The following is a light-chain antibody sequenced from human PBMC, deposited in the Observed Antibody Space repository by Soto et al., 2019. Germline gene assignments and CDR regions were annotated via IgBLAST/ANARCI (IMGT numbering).Light chain of an antibody. CDR1: QSVSSN. V-gene: IGKV3-15*01. CDR3: QQYNNWPRT. Sequence: EIVMTQSPATLSVSPGERATLSCRASQSVSSNLAWYQQKPGQAPRLLIFGASTRATGIPARFSGSGSGTEFNFTISSLQSEDFAVYYCQQYNNWPRTFGQGTTVEIK. CDR2: GAS. J-gene: IGKJ1*01.